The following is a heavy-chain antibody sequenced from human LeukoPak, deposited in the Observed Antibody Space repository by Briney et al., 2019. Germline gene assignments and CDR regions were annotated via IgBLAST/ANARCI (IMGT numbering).Heavy chain of an antibody. D-gene: IGHD4-17*01. V-gene: IGHV1-46*01. J-gene: IGHJ6*02. CDR3: AKAVTTVTTPPLYYYYYGMDV. Sequence: ASVKVSCKASGYTFTSYYMHWVRQAPGQGLEWMGIINPSGGSTSYAQKFQGRVTMTRDTSTSTVYMELSSLRSEDTAVYYCAKAVTTVTTPPLYYYYYGMDVWGQGTTVTVSS. CDR2: INPSGGST. CDR1: GYTFTSYY.